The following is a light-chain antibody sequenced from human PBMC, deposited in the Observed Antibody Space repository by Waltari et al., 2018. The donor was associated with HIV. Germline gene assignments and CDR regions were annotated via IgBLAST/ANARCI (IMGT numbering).Light chain of an antibody. V-gene: IGLV2-11*01. Sequence: QSALTQPRSVSGSPGQSVTISCTGTSSDVGGYNYVSWYQHHPNKGPKLLLYDVTKRPSGVPDRFSGSNSGNTASLTISGLQAEDEADYYCCSYADTYFVVFGGRTTLTVL. J-gene: IGLJ2*01. CDR1: SSDVGGYNY. CDR2: DVT. CDR3: CSYADTYFVV.